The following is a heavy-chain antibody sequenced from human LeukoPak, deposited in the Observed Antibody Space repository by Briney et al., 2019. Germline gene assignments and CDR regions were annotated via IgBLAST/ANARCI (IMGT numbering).Heavy chain of an antibody. CDR1: GVSMSNYH. CDR3: TRVGRSLHWNPDY. J-gene: IGHJ4*02. CDR2: ISDSGKT. V-gene: IGHV4-59*01. Sequence: SETLSLTCTVSGVSMSNYHWSWIRQPPGRGLEWIGCISDSGKTNCNPSFRSRVTISVDTSKSQFSLTLSSVTAADTAAYYCTRVGRSLHWNPDYWGQGTLVTVSS. D-gene: IGHD1-1*01.